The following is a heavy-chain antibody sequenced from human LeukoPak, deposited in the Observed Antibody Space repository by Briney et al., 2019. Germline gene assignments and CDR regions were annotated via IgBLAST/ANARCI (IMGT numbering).Heavy chain of an antibody. CDR2: IIPIFGTA. V-gene: IGHV1-69*05. CDR1: GGTFSSYA. CDR3: ARGMYYDILTGPYYFDY. Sequence: SVKVSFTASGGTFSSYAISWVRQAPGQGLEWMGGIIPIFGTANYAQKFQGRVTITTDESTSTAYMELSSLRSEDTAVYYCARGMYYDILTGPYYFDYWGQGTLVTVSS. D-gene: IGHD3-9*01. J-gene: IGHJ4*02.